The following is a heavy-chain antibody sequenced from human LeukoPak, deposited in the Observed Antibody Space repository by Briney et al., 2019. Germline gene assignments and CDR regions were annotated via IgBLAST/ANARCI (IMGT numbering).Heavy chain of an antibody. Sequence: GGSLRLSCAASGFTFSSYGMHWVRQAPGKGLEWVAFIRYDGSNKYYADSVKGRFTISRDNSKNTLYLQMNSLRAEDTAVYYCAKDLGYCGGDCYSRGDYWGQGTLVTVSS. CDR2: IRYDGSNK. J-gene: IGHJ4*02. CDR3: AKDLGYCGGDCYSRGDY. V-gene: IGHV3-30*02. CDR1: GFTFSSYG. D-gene: IGHD2-21*02.